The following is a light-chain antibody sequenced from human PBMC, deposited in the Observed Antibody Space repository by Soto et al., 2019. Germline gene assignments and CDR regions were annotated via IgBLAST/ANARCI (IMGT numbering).Light chain of an antibody. J-gene: IGKJ1*01. CDR1: QSVGNN. CDR3: QQYNSWPRT. CDR2: GAS. V-gene: IGKV3-15*01. Sequence: EIVLTQSPGTLSVSPGERASLSCGASQSVGNNLAWYRQKPGQAPRLLVYGASTRATGVPARFSGSGSGTEFTLIISSLQSEDFAVYYCQQYNSWPRTFGQGTKVDIK.